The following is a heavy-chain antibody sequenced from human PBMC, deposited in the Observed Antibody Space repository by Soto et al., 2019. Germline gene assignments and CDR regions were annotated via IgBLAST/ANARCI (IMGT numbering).Heavy chain of an antibody. V-gene: IGHV1-18*01. Sequence: QVQLVQSGAEVKKPGASVKVSCKASGYTFTSYGISWVRQAPGQGLEWMGWISAYNGNTNYAQKLQGRVTMTTDTSTSTGYMELRSLRSDDTAVYYCARVGAYCSGGSCYFGYYYYGMDVWGQGTTVTVSS. CDR2: ISAYNGNT. CDR3: ARVGAYCSGGSCYFGYYYYGMDV. CDR1: GYTFTSYG. J-gene: IGHJ6*02. D-gene: IGHD2-15*01.